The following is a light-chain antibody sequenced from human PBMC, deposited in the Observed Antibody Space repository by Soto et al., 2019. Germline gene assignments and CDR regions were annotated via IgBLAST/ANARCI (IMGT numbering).Light chain of an antibody. CDR1: QSVSRSF. CDR2: GAS. Sequence: ENLLTQSPGTLSLSPGERATLSCRASQSVSRSFLAWYQQKPGQAPRLLIHGASSRVNGIPDRFGGSGFGTDFTLTISRLEPEDCAVYYCQQYGSSPFTFGGGTKVAIK. J-gene: IGKJ4*01. V-gene: IGKV3-20*01. CDR3: QQYGSSPFT.